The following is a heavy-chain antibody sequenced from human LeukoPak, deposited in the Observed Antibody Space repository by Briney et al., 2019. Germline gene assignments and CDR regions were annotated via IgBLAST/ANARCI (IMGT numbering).Heavy chain of an antibody. CDR1: RFTFSSYG. D-gene: IGHD5-12*01. Sequence: GRSLRLSCAASRFTFSSYGMHWVRQAPGKGLEWVAVIWYDGSNKYYADYVKGRFTISRDNSKNTLYLQMNSLRADDTAVYYCARGWAWGSGYSGLGIFDYWGQGTLVTVSS. J-gene: IGHJ4*02. CDR2: IWYDGSNK. CDR3: ARGWAWGSGYSGLGIFDY. V-gene: IGHV3-33*01.